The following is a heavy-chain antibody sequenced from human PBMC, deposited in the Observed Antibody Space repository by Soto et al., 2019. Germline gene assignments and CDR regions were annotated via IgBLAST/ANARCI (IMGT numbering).Heavy chain of an antibody. Sequence: ESGGGVVQPGGSLRLSCAPSGFIFSSYGMHWVRQAPGKGLEWVAVIRYDGSNKFYTDSVKGRFTISRDNSKNTLYLEMNSLRAEDTALYYCARVKQGRGGYDSPFDYWGQGTLVTVSS. D-gene: IGHD5-12*01. CDR2: IRYDGSNK. J-gene: IGHJ4*02. CDR3: ARVKQGRGGYDSPFDY. CDR1: GFIFSSYG. V-gene: IGHV3-33*01.